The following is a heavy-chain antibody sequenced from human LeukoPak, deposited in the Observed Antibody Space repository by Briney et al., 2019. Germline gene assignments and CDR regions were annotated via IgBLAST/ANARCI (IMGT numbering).Heavy chain of an antibody. V-gene: IGHV4-34*01. CDR2: INHSGST. J-gene: IGHJ6*03. D-gene: IGHD6-19*01. Sequence: SETLSLTCAVYGGSFSGYYWSWIRQPPGKGLEWIGEINHSGSTNYNPSLKSRVTISVDTSKNQFSLKLSSVTAADTAVYYCARTGYSSGWYGTYYYYYMDVWGKGTTVTISS. CDR1: GGSFSGYY. CDR3: ARTGYSSGWYGTYYYYYMDV.